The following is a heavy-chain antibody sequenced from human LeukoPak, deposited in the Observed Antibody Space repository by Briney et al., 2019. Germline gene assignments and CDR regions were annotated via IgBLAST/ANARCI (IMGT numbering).Heavy chain of an antibody. CDR2: IIPIFGTA. D-gene: IGHD3-22*01. CDR3: AKGSGYYLTHPFDY. Sequence: ASVKVSCKASGGTFSSYAISWVRQAPGQGLEWMGGIIPIFGTANYAQKFQGRVTITADESTSTAYMELSSLRSEDTAVYYCAKGSGYYLTHPFDYWGQGTLVTVSS. V-gene: IGHV1-69*13. J-gene: IGHJ4*02. CDR1: GGTFSSYA.